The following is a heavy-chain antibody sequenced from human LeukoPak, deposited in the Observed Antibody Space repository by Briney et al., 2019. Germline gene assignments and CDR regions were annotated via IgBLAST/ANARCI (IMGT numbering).Heavy chain of an antibody. D-gene: IGHD6-19*01. CDR2: INQDESEK. V-gene: IGHV3-7*01. J-gene: IGHJ3*01. Sequence: PGGSLRLSCATSGFIFSHYWMSWVRQAPGKGLEWVANINQDESEKNYVDSVKGRFTISRDNAKNSLDLQMNSLRAEDTAVYYCARYGNGEWLAHYAFDVWGQGTMGTVSS. CDR3: ARYGNGEWLAHYAFDV. CDR1: GFIFSHYW.